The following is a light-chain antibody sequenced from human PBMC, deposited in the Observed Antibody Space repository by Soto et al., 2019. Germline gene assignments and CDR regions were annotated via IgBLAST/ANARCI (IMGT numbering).Light chain of an antibody. CDR2: GAS. CDR3: QQYVNWPPT. J-gene: IGKJ1*01. CDR1: QSVGSN. V-gene: IGKV3-15*01. Sequence: IVMTQSPATLSLSPGGRATLSCRASQSVGSNLAWYQQKPGQAPRLLISGASTRATGIPVTFSGSGSGTEFTLTISSLQSEDFAVYYCQQYVNWPPTFGQGTKVEIK.